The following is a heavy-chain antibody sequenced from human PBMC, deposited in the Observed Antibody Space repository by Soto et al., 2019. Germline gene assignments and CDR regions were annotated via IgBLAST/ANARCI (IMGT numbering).Heavy chain of an antibody. D-gene: IGHD4-17*01. J-gene: IGHJ4*02. Sequence: SETLSLTCTVSGGSLTSNSYYWGWIRQPPGKGLEWIGRFYYSQSTDFNPSLKSRVTISVETSKNQYSLKLSAVTAADTAVYYCARRSTVTYDYWGQGTLVTVAS. V-gene: IGHV4-39*01. CDR3: ARRSTVTYDY. CDR2: FYYSQST. CDR1: GGSLTSNSYY.